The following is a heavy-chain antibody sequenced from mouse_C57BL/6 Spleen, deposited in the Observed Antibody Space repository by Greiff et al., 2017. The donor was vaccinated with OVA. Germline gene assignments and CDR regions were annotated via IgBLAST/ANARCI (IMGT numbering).Heavy chain of an antibody. D-gene: IGHD3-1*01. CDR2: IYPGDGDT. Sequence: QVQLQQSGPELVKPGASVKISCKASGYAFSSSWMNWVKQRPGKGLEWIGRIYPGDGDTNYNGKFKGKATLTADKSSSTAYMQLSSLTSADSAVYFCARERAGSFAYWVQGTLVTVSA. J-gene: IGHJ3*01. CDR1: GYAFSSSW. V-gene: IGHV1-82*01. CDR3: ARERAGSFAY.